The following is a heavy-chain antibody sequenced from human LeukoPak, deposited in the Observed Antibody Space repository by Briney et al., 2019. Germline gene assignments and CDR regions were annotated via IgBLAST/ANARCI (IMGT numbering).Heavy chain of an antibody. CDR3: ARASTELPDMPWRNWFDP. CDR2: INPNSGGT. V-gene: IGHV1-2*02. CDR1: GYTFSGYY. D-gene: IGHD1-7*01. J-gene: IGHJ5*02. Sequence: SVKVSCKASGYTFSGYYLHWVRQAPGQGLEWMGLINPNSGGTNYAQKFQGRVTVTRDTSISTAYMELSRLTSDDTAVYYCARASTELPDMPWRNWFDPWGQGTLVTVSS.